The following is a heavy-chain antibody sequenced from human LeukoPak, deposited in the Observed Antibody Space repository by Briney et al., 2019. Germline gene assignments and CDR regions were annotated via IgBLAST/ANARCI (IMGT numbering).Heavy chain of an antibody. CDR2: VSGSGGST. CDR1: GFTFSSYA. V-gene: IGHV3-23*01. D-gene: IGHD5-12*01. J-gene: IGHJ4*02. CDR3: AKDLDIVATITGN. Sequence: RPGGSLRLSCAASGFTFSSYAMSWVRQAPGKGLEWVSGVSGSGGSTYYADPVKGRFTISRDNSKNTLYLQMNSLRAEDTAVYYCAKDLDIVATITGNWGQGTLVTVSS.